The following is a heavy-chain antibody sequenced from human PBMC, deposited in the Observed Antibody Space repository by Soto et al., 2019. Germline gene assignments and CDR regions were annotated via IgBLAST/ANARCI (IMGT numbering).Heavy chain of an antibody. V-gene: IGHV3-23*01. CDR3: ARVWAYDYVWGSYRSYDAFDI. CDR2: ISGSGGST. J-gene: IGHJ3*02. D-gene: IGHD3-16*02. CDR1: GFTFSSYA. Sequence: PGGSLRLSCAASGFTFSSYAMSWVRQAPGKGLEWVSAISGSGGSTYYADSVKGRFTISRDNSKNTLYLQMNSLRAEDTAVYYCARVWAYDYVWGSYRSYDAFDIWGQGTMVTVS.